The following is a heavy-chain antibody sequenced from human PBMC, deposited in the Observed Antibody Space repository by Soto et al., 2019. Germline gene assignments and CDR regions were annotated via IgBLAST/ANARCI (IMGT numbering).Heavy chain of an antibody. Sequence: QVQLVQSGAEVKKPGSSVKVSCKASGGSFSRYAFSWVRQAPGQGLEWMGGIIPMFGTANYAQKFQGRVTITADESTPTAYMELSSLRSEDTAVYYCARVLYGDGDYFDYWGQGSLVTVSS. D-gene: IGHD4-17*01. CDR1: GGSFSRYA. CDR3: ARVLYGDGDYFDY. V-gene: IGHV1-69*01. CDR2: IIPMFGTA. J-gene: IGHJ4*02.